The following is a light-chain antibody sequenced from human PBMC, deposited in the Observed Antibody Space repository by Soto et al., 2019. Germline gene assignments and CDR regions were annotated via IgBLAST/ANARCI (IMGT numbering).Light chain of an antibody. CDR2: SAS. CDR3: HERNRWPRGT. CDR1: QSVSVN. Sequence: EVVLTQSPATLSLSPGESATLSCRASQSVSVNFAWYQQKPGQAPRPLIYSASDRAPGIPARLSGRGSGTYFTLTISSLEPEDFAVYYCHERNRWPRGTFGGGTKVEIK. V-gene: IGKV3-11*01. J-gene: IGKJ4*01.